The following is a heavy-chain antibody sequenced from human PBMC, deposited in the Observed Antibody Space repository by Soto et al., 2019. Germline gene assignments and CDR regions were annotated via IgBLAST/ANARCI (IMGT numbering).Heavy chain of an antibody. CDR3: ARGPARSPPFFPVPPVVGETDY. CDR2: INHSGSA. CDR1: GGSFSGYI. D-gene: IGHD1-26*01. V-gene: IGHV4-34*01. Sequence: PSETLSLTCDVYGGSFSGYIWTWIRQTPGKGLQWIGQINHSGSANYNPSLKSRVTISVDTSKNQFSLKLSSVTAADTAVYYCARGPARSPPFFPVPPVVGETDYWGQGTLVTVSS. J-gene: IGHJ4*02.